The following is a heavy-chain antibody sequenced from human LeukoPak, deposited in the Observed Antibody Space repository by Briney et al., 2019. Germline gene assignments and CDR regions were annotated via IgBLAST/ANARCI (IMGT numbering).Heavy chain of an antibody. J-gene: IGHJ5*02. CDR1: GGTFSSYA. D-gene: IGHD3-3*01. V-gene: IGHV1-69*04. CDR3: ARTFVDFWSGYYRRDWFDP. CDR2: IIPILDIA. Sequence: SVKVSCKASGGTFSSYAISWVRQAPGQGLEWMGRIIPILDIANYAQKFQGRVTITRGTSINTVYMELSSLRSDDTAIYYCARTFVDFWSGYYRRDWFDPWGQGTLVTVSS.